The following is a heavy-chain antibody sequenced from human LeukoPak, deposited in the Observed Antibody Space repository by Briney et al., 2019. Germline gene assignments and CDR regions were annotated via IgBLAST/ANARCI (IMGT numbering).Heavy chain of an antibody. CDR1: GFTFSSYW. J-gene: IGHJ4*02. D-gene: IGHD3-16*01. Sequence: PGGSLRLSCAASGFTFSSYWMSWVRQAPGKGLEWVANIKQDGSEKYYVDSVKGRFTISRDDAKNSLYLQMNSLRAEDTAVYYCASKGGYVWGSAQDYWGQGTLVTVSS. CDR2: IKQDGSEK. CDR3: ASKGGYVWGSAQDY. V-gene: IGHV3-7*03.